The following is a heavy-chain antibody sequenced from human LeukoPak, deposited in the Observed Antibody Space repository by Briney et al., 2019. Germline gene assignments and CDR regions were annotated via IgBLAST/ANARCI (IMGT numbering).Heavy chain of an antibody. CDR2: INPNSGGT. J-gene: IGHJ3*02. CDR1: GYTFTGYY. D-gene: IGHD3-22*01. V-gene: IGHV1-2*02. CDR3: ARALWGYYDTVDRTDAFDI. Sequence: ASVKVSCKASGYTFTGYYMHWVRQAPGQGLEWMGWINPNSGGTNYAQKFQGRVTMTRDTSISTAYMELSRLRSDDTAVYYCARALWGYYDTVDRTDAFDIWGQGTMVTVSS.